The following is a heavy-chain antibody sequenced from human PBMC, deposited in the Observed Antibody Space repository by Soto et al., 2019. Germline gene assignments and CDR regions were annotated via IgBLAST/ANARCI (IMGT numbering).Heavy chain of an antibody. Sequence: QVQLQESGPGLVKPSQTLSLTCTVSGGSVSSGGNYWSWIRQHPGKGLEWIGYTYDSGTTSYNPSPQSRVTISGDTSKNQLSLNLIAVTAADTAVYYCASGGVRTMFRHWGQGTLVTVSS. J-gene: IGHJ4*02. D-gene: IGHD3-10*01. V-gene: IGHV4-31*03. CDR2: TYDSGTT. CDR1: GGSVSSGGNY. CDR3: ASGGVRTMFRH.